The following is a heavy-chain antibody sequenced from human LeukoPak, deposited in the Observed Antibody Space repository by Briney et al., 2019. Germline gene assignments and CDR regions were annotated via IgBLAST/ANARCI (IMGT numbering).Heavy chain of an antibody. Sequence: SETLSLTCPVSGDSINSYYWRCIRHPPGKGLEWIGYIYYSVSTNYNPSLKSRVTISVEKSKHQFSLKLSSVTAADTAVYFCARVGGYTSEVAYWGQGTLVTVSS. CDR2: IYYSVST. V-gene: IGHV4-59*01. CDR3: ARVGGYTSEVAY. J-gene: IGHJ4*02. CDR1: GDSINSYY. D-gene: IGHD6-25*01.